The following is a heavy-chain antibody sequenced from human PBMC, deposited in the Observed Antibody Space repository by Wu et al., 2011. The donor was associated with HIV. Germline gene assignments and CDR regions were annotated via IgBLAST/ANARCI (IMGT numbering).Heavy chain of an antibody. J-gene: IGHJ6*03. Sequence: QVQLVQSGAEVKKPGSSVKVSCKASGGTFSSYAISWVRQAPGQGLEWMGRIIPIFGTANNAQRFQGRVTMTADKSTSTASMELSSLRSEDTAVYYCARDSGGTYYYDSSGYSGYYMDVWGKGTTVTVSS. CDR1: GGTFSSYA. V-gene: IGHV1-69*06. CDR2: IIPIFGTA. CDR3: ARDSGGTYYYDSSGYSGYYMDV. D-gene: IGHD3-22*01.